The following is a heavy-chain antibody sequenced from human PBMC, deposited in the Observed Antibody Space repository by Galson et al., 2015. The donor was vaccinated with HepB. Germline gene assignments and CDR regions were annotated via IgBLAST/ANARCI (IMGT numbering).Heavy chain of an antibody. Sequence: SLRLSCAASGLTFSSYGMHWVRQAPGKGLEWVAVISYDGSNKYYADSVKGRFTISRDNSKNTLYLQMNSLRAEDTAVHYCAKGDSSSWYGYYYYGMDVWGQGTTVTVSS. CDR2: ISYDGSNK. J-gene: IGHJ6*02. CDR1: GLTFSSYG. CDR3: AKGDSSSWYGYYYYGMDV. V-gene: IGHV3-30*18. D-gene: IGHD6-13*01.